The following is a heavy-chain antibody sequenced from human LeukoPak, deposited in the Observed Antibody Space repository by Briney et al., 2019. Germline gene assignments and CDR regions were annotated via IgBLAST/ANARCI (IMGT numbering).Heavy chain of an antibody. D-gene: IGHD6-6*01. V-gene: IGHV5-51*01. CDR1: GYSFTSYW. Sequence: GESLKISCKGSGYSFTSYWIGWVRQMPGKGLEWMGIIYPGDSDTTYSPSFQGQVTISADKSISTAYLQWSSLKASDTAMYYCARGIKEYSRSSGLDYWGQGTLVTVSS. J-gene: IGHJ4*02. CDR2: IYPGDSDT. CDR3: ARGIKEYSRSSGLDY.